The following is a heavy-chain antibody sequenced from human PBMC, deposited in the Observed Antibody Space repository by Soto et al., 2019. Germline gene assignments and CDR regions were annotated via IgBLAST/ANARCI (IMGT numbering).Heavy chain of an antibody. CDR3: ARDRGGGRYPLSWFDR. D-gene: IGHD1-26*01. V-gene: IGHV4-31*03. CDR2: IYYSGST. Sequence: PSETLSLTCTVSGGSISSGGYYWSWIRQHPGKGLEWIGYIYYSGSTYYNPSLKSRVTISVDTSKNQFSLKLSSVTAADTAVYYCARDRGGGRYPLSWFDRWGQGTLVTASS. J-gene: IGHJ5*02. CDR1: GGSISSGGYY.